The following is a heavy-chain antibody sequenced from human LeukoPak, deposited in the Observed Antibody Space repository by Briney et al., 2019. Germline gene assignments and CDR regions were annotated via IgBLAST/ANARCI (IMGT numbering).Heavy chain of an antibody. D-gene: IGHD2/OR15-2a*01. J-gene: IGHJ3*02. Sequence: SVKVSCKASGGTFSSYAISWVRQAPGQGLEWMGGIIPIFSTANYAQKFQGRVTITTDESTSTAYMELSSLRSEDTAVYYCARLSGVIDAFDIWGQGTMVTVSS. CDR1: GGTFSSYA. CDR2: IIPIFSTA. V-gene: IGHV1-69*05. CDR3: ARLSGVIDAFDI.